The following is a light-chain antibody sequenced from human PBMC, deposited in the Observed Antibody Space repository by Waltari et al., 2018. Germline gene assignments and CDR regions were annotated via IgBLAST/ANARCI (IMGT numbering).Light chain of an antibody. V-gene: IGLV3-25*03. Sequence: SYELTQPPSVSVSPGQTARIPGSGDEWPRQNAYWYQQTSRQAPVLVINKDKERPSGIPERFSGSSSGTTVSLTISGVLAEDEADYYCQSLDRSGTVIFGGGTTLTVL. CDR3: QSLDRSGTVI. CDR2: KDK. J-gene: IGLJ2*01. CDR1: EWPRQN.